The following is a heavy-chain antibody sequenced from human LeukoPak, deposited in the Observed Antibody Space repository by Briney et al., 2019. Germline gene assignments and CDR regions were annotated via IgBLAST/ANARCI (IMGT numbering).Heavy chain of an antibody. CDR3: ATDAPDYYDSSGYYYYYYGMDV. Sequence: GGSLRLSCAASGFTFSSYAMSWVRQAPGKGLEWVSAISGSGGSTYYADSVKGRFTISRDNSKNTLYLQMNSLRAEDTAVYYCATDAPDYYDSSGYYYYYYGMDVWGQGTTVTVSS. J-gene: IGHJ6*02. CDR2: ISGSGGST. CDR1: GFTFSSYA. D-gene: IGHD3-22*01. V-gene: IGHV3-23*01.